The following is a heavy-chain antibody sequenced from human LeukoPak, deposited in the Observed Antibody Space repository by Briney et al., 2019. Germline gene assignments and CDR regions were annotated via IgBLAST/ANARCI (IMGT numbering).Heavy chain of an antibody. CDR2: ISAYNGNT. Sequence: ASVKVSCKASGYTFTSYGISWVRQAPGQGLEWMGWISAYNGNTNYAQKLQGRVTMTTDTSTSTAYMELSSLRSEDTAVYYCATAPGLAYGSYFAYFDYWGQGTLVTVSS. V-gene: IGHV1-18*01. D-gene: IGHD1-26*01. J-gene: IGHJ4*02. CDR1: GYTFTSYG. CDR3: ATAPGLAYGSYFAYFDY.